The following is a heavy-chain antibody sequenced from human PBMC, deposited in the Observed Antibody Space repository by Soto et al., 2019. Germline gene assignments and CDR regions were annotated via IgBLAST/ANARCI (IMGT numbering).Heavy chain of an antibody. V-gene: IGHV1-18*01. CDR3: AREPSVLIPAAQPSRFDS. CDR2: ISPYSGYT. J-gene: IGHJ4*02. CDR1: GYSFMKYG. D-gene: IGHD2-2*01. Sequence: GASVKVSCKGFGYSFMKYGINWVRQAPGQGLEWVGWISPYSGYTHSAQKFHGRLTLTTDTAASTAYMELRILRSVDTALYYCAREPSVLIPAAQPSRFDSWGQGTLVTVSS.